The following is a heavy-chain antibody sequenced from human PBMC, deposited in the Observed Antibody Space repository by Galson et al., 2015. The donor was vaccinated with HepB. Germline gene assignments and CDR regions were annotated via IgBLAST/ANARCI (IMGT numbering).Heavy chain of an antibody. J-gene: IGHJ1*01. D-gene: IGHD6-13*01. Sequence: SLRLSCAASGFTFSSYGMNWVRQAPGKGLEWVSFISINSSYIYYADSVKGRFTISRDNAKNTLYLQMNSLRAEDTAVYYCARAPSIAAASTADYFQHWGQGTLVTVAS. CDR1: GFTFSSYG. V-gene: IGHV3-21*01. CDR2: ISINSSYI. CDR3: ARAPSIAAASTADYFQH.